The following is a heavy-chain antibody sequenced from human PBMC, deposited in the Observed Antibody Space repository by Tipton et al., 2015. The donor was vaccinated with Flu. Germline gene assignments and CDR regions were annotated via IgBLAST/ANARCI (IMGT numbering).Heavy chain of an antibody. J-gene: IGHJ2*01. V-gene: IGHV1-18*01. CDR3: ARDPMGGRGRWFFDL. CDR1: GFTFSNYG. Sequence: QVQLVQSGAEVKRPGASVRVSCQASGFTFSNYGVSWVRQAPGHGLEWMGWFSPHNGNPNYAPKYEGRLTLTTDTSTNTAYMELRSLRSDDTAMYYCARDPMGGRGRWFFDLWGRGTVITVS. D-gene: IGHD1-26*01. CDR2: FSPHNGNP.